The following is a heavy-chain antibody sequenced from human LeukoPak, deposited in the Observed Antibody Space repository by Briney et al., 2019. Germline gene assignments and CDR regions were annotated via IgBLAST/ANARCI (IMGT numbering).Heavy chain of an antibody. V-gene: IGHV1-69*13. J-gene: IGHJ4*02. Sequence: ASVKVSCKASGGTFSGGTFSGEVISWVRQAPGQGLEWMGGITRMSGTANYAQRFQGRVRITADESTSTVYMEVTSLTSEDTAVYYCVREVSFARTVNLLTYWSQGTLVTVSS. D-gene: IGHD3-10*01. CDR2: ITRMSGTA. CDR1: GGTFSGGTFSGEV. CDR3: VREVSFARTVNLLTY.